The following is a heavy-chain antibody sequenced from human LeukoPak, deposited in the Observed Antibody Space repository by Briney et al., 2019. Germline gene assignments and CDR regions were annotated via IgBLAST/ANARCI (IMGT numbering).Heavy chain of an antibody. Sequence: GGSLRLSCAASGFTFSNACMSWVRQAPGKGLEWVGHIKGKAEGGTTDYAAPVQGRFTISRDDSKNTLYLQMNSLKTEDTAVYYCTTGTCIQLWFADYWGQGTLVTV. V-gene: IGHV3-15*01. D-gene: IGHD5-18*01. CDR3: TTGTCIQLWFADY. CDR2: IKGKAEGGTT. J-gene: IGHJ4*02. CDR1: GFTFSNAC.